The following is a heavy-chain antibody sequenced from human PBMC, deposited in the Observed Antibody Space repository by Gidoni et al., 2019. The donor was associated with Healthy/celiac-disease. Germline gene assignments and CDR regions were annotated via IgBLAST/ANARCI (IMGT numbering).Heavy chain of an antibody. D-gene: IGHD2-15*01. CDR1: GFTFSSYG. CDR3: ARGSGSFYFDY. J-gene: IGHJ4*02. CDR2: IWYDGSNK. V-gene: IGHV3-33*01. Sequence: QVQLVESWGGVVHPGRSLRLSCSSSGFTFSSYGMHWVRQAPGKGLEWVAVIWYDGSNKYYADSVKGRFTISRDNSKNTLYLQMNSLRAEDTAVYYCARGSGSFYFDYWGQGTLVTVSS.